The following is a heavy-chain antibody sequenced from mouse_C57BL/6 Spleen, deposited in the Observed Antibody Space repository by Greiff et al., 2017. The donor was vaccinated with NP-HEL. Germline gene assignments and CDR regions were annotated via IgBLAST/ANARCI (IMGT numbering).Heavy chain of an antibody. J-gene: IGHJ4*01. D-gene: IGHD1-1*01. CDR1: GFTFSDYG. CDR2: ISSGSSTN. V-gene: IGHV5-17*01. CDR3: AKDGSSYYAMDY. Sequence: EVQRVESGGGLVKPGGSLKLSCAASGFTFSDYGMHWVRQAPEKGLEWVAYISSGSSTNYYADTVKGRFTISRDNAKNTLFLQMTSLRSEDTAMYYCAKDGSSYYAMDYWGQGTSVTVSS.